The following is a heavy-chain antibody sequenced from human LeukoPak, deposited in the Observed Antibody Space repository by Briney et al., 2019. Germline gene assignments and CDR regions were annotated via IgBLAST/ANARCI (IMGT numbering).Heavy chain of an antibody. V-gene: IGHV3-21*01. CDR2: FSSSSSYI. D-gene: IGHD6-13*01. Sequence: GGSLRLSCAASGFTFSSYSMNWVRQAPGKGLEWVSSFSSSSSYIYYADSVKGRFTISRDNAKNSLYLQMNSLRAEDTAVYYCARDLASSSRDHDAFDIWGQGTVVTVSS. CDR1: GFTFSSYS. J-gene: IGHJ3*02. CDR3: ARDLASSSRDHDAFDI.